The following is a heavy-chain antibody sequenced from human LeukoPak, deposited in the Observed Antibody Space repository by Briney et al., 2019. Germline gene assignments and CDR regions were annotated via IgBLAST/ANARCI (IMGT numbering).Heavy chain of an antibody. CDR3: ARGLTSMPPGGY. D-gene: IGHD2/OR15-2a*01. V-gene: IGHV4-34*01. CDR1: GGSFSDYY. J-gene: IGHJ4*02. Sequence: RTSETLSLTCAVYGGSFSDYYWSWIRQPPGKGLEWIGEINHSGSTNYNPSLKSRVTMLVDTSKNQFSLKLSSVTAADTAVYYCARGLTSMPPGGYWGQGTLVTVSS. CDR2: INHSGST.